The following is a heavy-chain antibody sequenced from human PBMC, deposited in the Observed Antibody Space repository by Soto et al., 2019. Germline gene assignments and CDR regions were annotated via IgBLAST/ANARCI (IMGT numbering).Heavy chain of an antibody. J-gene: IGHJ3*02. Sequence: QVQLQQWGAGLLKPSETLSLTCAVYGGSFSGYYWSWIRQPPGKGLEWIGEINHSGSTNYNPSLKSRDTISVDTSKKQFSLKLSSVTAADTAVYYCARGKPVYAFDIWGQGTMVTVSS. V-gene: IGHV4-34*01. CDR2: INHSGST. CDR1: GGSFSGYY. CDR3: ARGKPVYAFDI. D-gene: IGHD3-16*01.